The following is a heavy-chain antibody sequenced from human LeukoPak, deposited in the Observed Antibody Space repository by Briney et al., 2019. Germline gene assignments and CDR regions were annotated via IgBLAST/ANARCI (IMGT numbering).Heavy chain of an antibody. Sequence: GGSLRLSCAASGFTFSSYSMNWVRQAPGKGLEWVSSISSSSSYIYYADSVKGRFTISRDNAKNSLYLQMNSLRAEDTAVYYCARDKEYYDSSGYYDYWGQGALVTVSS. J-gene: IGHJ4*02. CDR2: ISSSSSYI. CDR1: GFTFSSYS. D-gene: IGHD3-22*01. V-gene: IGHV3-21*01. CDR3: ARDKEYYDSSGYYDY.